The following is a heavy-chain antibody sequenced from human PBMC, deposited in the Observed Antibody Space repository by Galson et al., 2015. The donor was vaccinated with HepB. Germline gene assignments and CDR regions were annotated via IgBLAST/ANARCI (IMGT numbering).Heavy chain of an antibody. J-gene: IGHJ4*02. D-gene: IGHD6-19*01. V-gene: IGHV1-2*02. CDR1: GYTFTGYY. CDR2: INPNSGAT. Sequence: SVKVSCKASGYTFTGYYMHWVRQAPGQGLEWMGWINPNSGATNYAQKFQGRVTMTRDTSISTAYMDLSRLRSDDTAVYYCARDTYSSGWYVGGNFDYWGQGTLVTVSS. CDR3: ARDTYSSGWYVGGNFDY.